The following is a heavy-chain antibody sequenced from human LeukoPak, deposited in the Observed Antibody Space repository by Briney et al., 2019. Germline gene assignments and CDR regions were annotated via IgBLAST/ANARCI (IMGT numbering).Heavy chain of an antibody. J-gene: IGHJ4*02. CDR3: AXXSRLHGNIDF. D-gene: IGHD1-1*01. CDR1: GDSISSYY. CDR2: IYTSGKT. Sequence: SETLSLTCTVSGDSISSYYWNWIRQPAGKELEWIGRIYTSGKTNYNPSLKTRVTMSMDTSKSQFSLKLSSLTAADTALYYCAXXSRLHGNIDFWGQGSLVTVSS. V-gene: IGHV4-4*07.